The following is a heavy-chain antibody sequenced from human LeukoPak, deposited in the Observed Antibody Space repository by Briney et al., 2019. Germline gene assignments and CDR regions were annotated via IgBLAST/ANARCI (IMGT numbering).Heavy chain of an antibody. D-gene: IGHD3-9*01. CDR1: GFTVSSNY. CDR2: IYSGGST. V-gene: IGHV3-53*01. J-gene: IGHJ4*02. Sequence: GGSLRLSCAASGFTVSSNYMSWVRRAPGKGLEWVSVIYSGGSTYYADSVKGRFTISRDNSKNTLYLQMNSLRAEDTAVYYCARAETTGYYYYFDYWGEATLVTVSS. CDR3: ARAETTGYYYYFDY.